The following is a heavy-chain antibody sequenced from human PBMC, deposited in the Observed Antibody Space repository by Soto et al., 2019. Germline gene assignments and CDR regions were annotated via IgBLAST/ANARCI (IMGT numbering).Heavy chain of an antibody. J-gene: IGHJ2*01. V-gene: IGHV3-23*01. D-gene: IGHD1-1*01. CDR1: GFPFSDFA. CDR2: ISVSGSST. Sequence: EVQLLESGGGLVQPGGSLRLSCAASGFPFSDFAGNWVRQAPGKGLEWVSGISVSGSSTYYADSVKGRFTISRDNSNNTLYLQMNSLRGEDTAVYYCAKGQPNWKQLQFFDLWGRGTLVTVSS. CDR3: AKGQPNWKQLQFFDL.